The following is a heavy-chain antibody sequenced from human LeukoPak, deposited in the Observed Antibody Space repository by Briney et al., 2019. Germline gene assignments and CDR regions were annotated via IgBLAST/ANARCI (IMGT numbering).Heavy chain of an antibody. Sequence: GGSLRLSCAASGFTFSNAWLTWVRQAPGKGLEWVGRIKSKTAGGTAEYSAPVKDRFIISRDDSKNTVYLQMNSLKTEDTGMYYCTTDGGTSSTVGNYWGQGTLVTVSS. CDR3: TTDGGTSSTVGNY. CDR1: GFTFSNAW. CDR2: IKSKTAGGTA. D-gene: IGHD4-23*01. J-gene: IGHJ4*02. V-gene: IGHV3-15*01.